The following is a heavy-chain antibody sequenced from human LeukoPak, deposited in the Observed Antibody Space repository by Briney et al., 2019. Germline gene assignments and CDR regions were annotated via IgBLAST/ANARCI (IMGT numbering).Heavy chain of an antibody. J-gene: IGHJ4*02. V-gene: IGHV1-2*04. D-gene: IGHD2-15*01. CDR3: ARGYCSGGSCFLYDY. CDR1: GYTITGYY. Sequence: GASVKVSCKASGYTITGYYMHWVRQAPGQGLEWMGWINPNSGGTNYAQKFQGWVTMTRDTSISTAYMELSRLRSDDTAVYYCARGYCSGGSCFLYDYWGQGTLVTVSS. CDR2: INPNSGGT.